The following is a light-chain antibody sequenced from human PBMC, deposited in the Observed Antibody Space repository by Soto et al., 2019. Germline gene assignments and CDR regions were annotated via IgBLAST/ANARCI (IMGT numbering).Light chain of an antibody. J-gene: IGLJ3*02. V-gene: IGLV2-14*01. CDR2: EVR. CDR1: MRDVGAYNL. CDR3: SAYTARITLV. Sequence: QSALTQPASVSGSAGQSITISCSGTMRDVGAYNLVSWYQQHPGTAPKLIIYEVRNRPSGISSRFSGSRSGNTASLTISGLPPEDEGDYYCSAYTARITLVFGGGTKLTVL.